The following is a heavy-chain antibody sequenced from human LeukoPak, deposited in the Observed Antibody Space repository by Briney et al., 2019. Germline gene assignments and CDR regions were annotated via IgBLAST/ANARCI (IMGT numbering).Heavy chain of an antibody. V-gene: IGHV4-39*01. J-gene: IGHJ4*02. Sequence: SETLSFTCTVSGGSISSSSYYWGWIRQPPGKGLEWIGSIYYSGSTYYNPSLKSRVTISVDTSKNQFSLKLSSVTAADTAVYYCASSTIFGVVIILIFDYWGQGTLVTVSS. CDR2: IYYSGST. CDR3: ASSTIFGVVIILIFDY. CDR1: GGSISSSSYY. D-gene: IGHD3-3*01.